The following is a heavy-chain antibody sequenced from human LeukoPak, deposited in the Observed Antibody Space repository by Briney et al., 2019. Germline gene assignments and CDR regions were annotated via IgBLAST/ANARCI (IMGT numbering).Heavy chain of an antibody. CDR1: GFTFSSYA. J-gene: IGHJ5*02. Sequence: QSGGSLRLSCAASGFTFSSYAMSWVRQAPGKGLEWVSVISGSGGSTYYADSVKGRFTISRDNSKNTLYLQMDSLRAEDTAVYYCAKDPTTVTAGWFDPWGQGTLVTVSS. CDR2: ISGSGGST. CDR3: AKDPTTVTAGWFDP. D-gene: IGHD4-17*01. V-gene: IGHV3-23*01.